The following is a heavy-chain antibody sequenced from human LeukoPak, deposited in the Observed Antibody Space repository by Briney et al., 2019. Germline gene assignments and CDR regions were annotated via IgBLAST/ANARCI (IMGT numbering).Heavy chain of an antibody. V-gene: IGHV4-39*07. CDR3: ARVGYSGYDYESLDY. CDR2: IYYSGST. J-gene: IGHJ4*02. CDR1: GGSISSSSYY. Sequence: PSETLSLTCTVSGGSISSSSYYWGWIRQPPGKGLEWIGSIYYSGSTYYNPSLKSRVTISVDTSKNQFSLKLSSVTAADTAVYYCARVGYSGYDYESLDYWGQGTLVTVSS. D-gene: IGHD5-12*01.